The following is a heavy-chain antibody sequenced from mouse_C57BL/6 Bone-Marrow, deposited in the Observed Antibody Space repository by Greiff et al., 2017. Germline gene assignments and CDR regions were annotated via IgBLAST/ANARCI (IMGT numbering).Heavy chain of an antibody. CDR2: INPSSGYT. CDR3: ARNYGSAYWYFDV. J-gene: IGHJ1*03. CDR1: GYTFTSYW. Sequence: VQLQESGAELAKPGASVKLSCKASGYTFTSYWMHWVKQRPGQGLEWIGYINPSSGYTKYNQKFKDKATLTADKSSSTAYMQRSSLTYEDSAVYYCARNYGSAYWYFDVWGTGTTVTVSS. D-gene: IGHD1-1*01. V-gene: IGHV1-7*01.